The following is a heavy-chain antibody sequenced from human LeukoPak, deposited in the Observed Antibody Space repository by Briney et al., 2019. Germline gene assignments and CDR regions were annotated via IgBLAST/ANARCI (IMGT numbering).Heavy chain of an antibody. D-gene: IGHD3-22*01. CDR3: ANHPDYYDSSGYYLDY. J-gene: IGHJ4*02. CDR1: GSTFSSYA. V-gene: IGHV3-23*01. Sequence: GGSLRLSCAASGSTFSSYAMSWVRQAPGKGLEWVSAISGSGGSTYYADSVKGRFTISRDNSKNTLYLQMNSLRAEDTAVYYCANHPDYYDSSGYYLDYWGQGTLVTVSS. CDR2: ISGSGGST.